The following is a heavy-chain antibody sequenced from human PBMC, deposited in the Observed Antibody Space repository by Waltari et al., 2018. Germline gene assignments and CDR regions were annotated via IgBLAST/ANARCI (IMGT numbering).Heavy chain of an antibody. CDR2: LHYSGST. CDR3: ARHEWFGELTNNWFDP. CDR1: GASISRISSS. V-gene: IGHV4-39*01. D-gene: IGHD3-10*01. J-gene: IGHJ5*02. Sequence: QLQLQESGPGLVKPSETLSLTCTVPGASISRISSSGGWIRQPPGKGLEWSGTLHYSGSTYYNPSLKSRVTISGDTSKSQFSLMLSSVTAADTAVYYCARHEWFGELTNNWFDPWGRGTLVTVSS.